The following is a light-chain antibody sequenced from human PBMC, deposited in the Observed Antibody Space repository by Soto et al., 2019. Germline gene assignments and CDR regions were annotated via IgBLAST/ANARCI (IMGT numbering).Light chain of an antibody. V-gene: IGKV1-5*03. Sequence: IQMTQSPSTLSASVGDRVTISCRASQSISSSLAWYQQKPGKAPNLLIYKASSLQGGVPSRFSGSGSGTEFTLTISSLQPDDFATYYCQQYNSYPFTFGPGTKVDIK. J-gene: IGKJ3*01. CDR3: QQYNSYPFT. CDR2: KAS. CDR1: QSISSS.